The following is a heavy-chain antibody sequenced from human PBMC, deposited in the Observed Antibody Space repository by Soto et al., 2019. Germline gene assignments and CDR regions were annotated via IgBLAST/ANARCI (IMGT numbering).Heavy chain of an antibody. CDR3: AAFVGAYWYFDL. J-gene: IGHJ2*01. CDR1: GDSISSGDYY. D-gene: IGHD2-15*01. Sequence: SETLSLTCTVSGDSISSGDYYWSWIRQPPGKALEWIGYIYNSGSTYYNPSLKSRVTMSVDTSKKQFSLELSSVTAADTAVYYCAAFVGAYWYFDLWGRGTLVTVSS. CDR2: IYNSGST. V-gene: IGHV4-30-4*01.